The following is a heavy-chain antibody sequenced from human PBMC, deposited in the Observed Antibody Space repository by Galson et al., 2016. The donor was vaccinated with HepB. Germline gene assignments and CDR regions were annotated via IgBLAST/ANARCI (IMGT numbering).Heavy chain of an antibody. CDR1: GFTFNNYG. CDR3: VRYRAARDTVYYYGMDV. V-gene: IGHV3-33*01. J-gene: IGHJ6*02. D-gene: IGHD6-25*01. Sequence: SLRLSCAASGFTFNNYGMHWVRQAPGKGLEWVALIWYDGRNKYYADSVKGRFTISRDNSKNTLYLQMNSLRAEDTAVYYCVRYRAARDTVYYYGMDVWGQGATVTVSS. CDR2: IWYDGRNK.